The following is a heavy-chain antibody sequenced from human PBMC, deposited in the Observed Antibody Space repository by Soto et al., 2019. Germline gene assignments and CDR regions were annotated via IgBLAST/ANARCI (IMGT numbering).Heavy chain of an antibody. CDR2: ISYDGSNK. V-gene: IGHV3-30-3*02. D-gene: IGHD5-12*01. J-gene: IGHJ5*02. CDR1: GFTFSSYA. Sequence: GGSLRLSCAASGFTFSSYAMHWVRQAPGKGLEWVAVISYDGSNKYYADSVKGRFTISRDNSKNTLYLQMNSLRAEDTAVYYCAKEEVATPYNWVDPRGQGTLV. CDR3: AKEEVATPYNWVDP.